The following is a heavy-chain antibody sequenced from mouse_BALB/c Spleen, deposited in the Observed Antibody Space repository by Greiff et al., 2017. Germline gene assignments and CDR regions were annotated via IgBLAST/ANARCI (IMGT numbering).Heavy chain of an antibody. CDR3: ARDRGNSWYFDV. V-gene: IGHV7-3*02. D-gene: IGHD2-1*01. Sequence: EVHLVESGGGLVQPGGSLRLSCATSGFTFTDYYMSWVRQPPGKALEWLGFIRNKANGYTTEYSASVKGRFTISRDNSQSILYLQMNTLRAEDSATYYCARDRGNSWYFDVWGAGTTVTVSS. J-gene: IGHJ1*01. CDR1: GFTFTDYY. CDR2: IRNKANGYTT.